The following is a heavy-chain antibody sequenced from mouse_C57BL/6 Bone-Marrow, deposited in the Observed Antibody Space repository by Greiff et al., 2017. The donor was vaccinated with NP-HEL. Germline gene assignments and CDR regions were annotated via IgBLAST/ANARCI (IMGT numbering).Heavy chain of an antibody. D-gene: IGHD4-1*02. Sequence: QVQLQQSGAELVRPGASVTLSCKASGYTFTDYEMHWVKQTPVHGLEWIGAIDPETGGTAYNQKFKGKATLTADKSSSTAYMELRSLTSEDSAVYDCTRGNWAGLAYWGQGTLVTVSA. CDR3: TRGNWAGLAY. V-gene: IGHV1-15*01. CDR1: GYTFTDYE. J-gene: IGHJ3*01. CDR2: IDPETGGT.